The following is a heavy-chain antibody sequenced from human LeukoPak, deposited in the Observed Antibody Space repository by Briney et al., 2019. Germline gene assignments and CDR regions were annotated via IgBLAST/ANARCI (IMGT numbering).Heavy chain of an antibody. D-gene: IGHD1-26*01. CDR1: GYTFIKYE. CDR3: VRDADTSRGRDP. J-gene: IGHJ5*02. Sequence: ASVKVSCKASGYTFIKYEISWVRRAPGRGLEWMGWISVVDGDVDYAEDLQTRVTLTAERYTNTVYMELRSLRPDDTAEYYCVRDADTSRGRDPWGQGTLVKVSS. CDR2: ISVVDGDV. V-gene: IGHV1-18*01.